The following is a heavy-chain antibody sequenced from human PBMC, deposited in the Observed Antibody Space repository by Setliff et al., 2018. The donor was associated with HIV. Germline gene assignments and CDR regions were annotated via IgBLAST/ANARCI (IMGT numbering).Heavy chain of an antibody. Sequence: SETLSLTCAVSGYSIRDNFFWGWVRQPAGKGLEWIGRAYTGGSTNYNPSLKSRVTISVDTSKNQFSLKLSSVTAADTAVYYCARDRPYYYYGMDVWGQGTTVTVS. J-gene: IGHJ6*02. CDR2: AYTGGST. CDR3: ARDRPYYYYGMDV. V-gene: IGHV4-61*02. CDR1: GYSIRDNFF.